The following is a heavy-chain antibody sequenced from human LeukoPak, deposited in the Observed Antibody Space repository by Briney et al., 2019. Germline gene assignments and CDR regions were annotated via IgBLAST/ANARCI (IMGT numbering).Heavy chain of an antibody. CDR1: GYTFTSYD. CDR3: ARVPPRLELRGAFDI. Sequence: ASVKVSCKASGYTFTSYDINWVRQATRQGLEWMGWMNPNSGNTGYAQKFQGRVTITRNTSISTAYMELSSLRSEDTAVYYCARVPPRLELRGAFDIWGQGTMVTVSS. CDR2: MNPNSGNT. V-gene: IGHV1-8*03. D-gene: IGHD1-7*01. J-gene: IGHJ3*02.